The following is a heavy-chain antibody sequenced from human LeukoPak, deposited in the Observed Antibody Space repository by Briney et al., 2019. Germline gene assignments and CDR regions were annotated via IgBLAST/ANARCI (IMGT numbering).Heavy chain of an antibody. CDR3: ARDGTYYYDSSGYSDH. CDR2: IKPNSGGT. J-gene: IGHJ5*02. D-gene: IGHD3-22*01. CDR1: GYTFTGYY. V-gene: IGHV1-2*02. Sequence: ASLKVSSKASGYTFTGYYMHWGRQAPRQGLEWMGWIKPNSGGTNYAQKFKGRVTMTRDKSISTDYMELSRLRSDDTAVYYCARDGTYYYDSSGYSDHWGQGTLVTVSS.